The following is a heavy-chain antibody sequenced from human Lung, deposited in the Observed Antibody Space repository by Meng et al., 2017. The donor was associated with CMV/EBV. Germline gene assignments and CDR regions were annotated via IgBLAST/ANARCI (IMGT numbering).Heavy chain of an antibody. Sequence: SETLSLXCSVSAGSVSSTHYYWGWIRQPPGKGLEWIGHVYYNGSTYHNPSLKSRVTMSVDTSKNHFSLNVSSVTAADTAVYYCARGGWNYVGVFDYWGQGTLVTVSS. CDR3: ARGGWNYVGVFDY. V-gene: IGHV4-39*02. J-gene: IGHJ4*02. CDR2: VYYNGST. CDR1: AGSVSSTHYY. D-gene: IGHD1-7*01.